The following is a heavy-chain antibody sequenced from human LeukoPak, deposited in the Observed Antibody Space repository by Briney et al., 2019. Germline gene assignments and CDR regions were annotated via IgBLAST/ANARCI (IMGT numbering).Heavy chain of an antibody. D-gene: IGHD4-17*01. CDR3: AGGLYGYFDY. V-gene: IGHV4-59*11. CDR2: IYYNGIT. Sequence: SEILSLTCTVSGVSISSHYWSWIRQTPGKGLEWIGYIYYNGITNYNPSLKSRVTISLDTSKSQFSLRLSSVTAEDTAVYSCAGGLYGYFDYWGQGTLVTVSS. CDR1: GVSISSHY. J-gene: IGHJ4*02.